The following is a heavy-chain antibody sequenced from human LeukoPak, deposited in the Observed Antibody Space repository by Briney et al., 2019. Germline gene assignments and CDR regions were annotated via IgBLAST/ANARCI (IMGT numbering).Heavy chain of an antibody. Sequence: GRSLRLSCAASGFSLSSYDMHWVRQATGNGLEWVSGIGIAGETYYAGYVTGRFTISRENVKNYLYLQMNSLRAGDTAVYYCARARGGVPFDYWGQGTLVTVSS. D-gene: IGHD1-1*01. CDR3: ARARGGVPFDY. J-gene: IGHJ4*02. CDR1: GFSLSSYD. V-gene: IGHV3-13*04. CDR2: IGIAGET.